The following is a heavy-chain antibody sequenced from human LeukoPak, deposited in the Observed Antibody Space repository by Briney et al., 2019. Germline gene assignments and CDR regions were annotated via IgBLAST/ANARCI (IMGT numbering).Heavy chain of an antibody. CDR1: GFTFTNSW. Sequence: GGSLRLSCAASGFTFTNSWMHCVRQAPGQGLAWVSRINNDGSSTSYADSVKGRFTISRDNAKNTLYLQMNSLRAEDTAVYYCARGSCSGGSCYYYWGQGTLVTVSP. CDR2: INNDGSST. CDR3: ARGSCSGGSCYYY. J-gene: IGHJ4*02. D-gene: IGHD2-15*01. V-gene: IGHV3-74*01.